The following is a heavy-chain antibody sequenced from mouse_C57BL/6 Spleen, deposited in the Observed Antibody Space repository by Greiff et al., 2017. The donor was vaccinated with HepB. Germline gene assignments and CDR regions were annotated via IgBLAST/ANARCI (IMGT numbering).Heavy chain of an antibody. Sequence: EVQRVESGPVLVKPGASVKMSCKASGYTFTDYYMNWVKQSHGKSLEWIGVINPYNGGTSYNQKFKGKATLTVDKSSSTAYMELNSLTSEDSAVYYCAVGRGFAYWGQGTLVTVSA. CDR1: GYTFTDYY. CDR3: AVGRGFAY. CDR2: INPYNGGT. J-gene: IGHJ3*01. V-gene: IGHV1-19*01.